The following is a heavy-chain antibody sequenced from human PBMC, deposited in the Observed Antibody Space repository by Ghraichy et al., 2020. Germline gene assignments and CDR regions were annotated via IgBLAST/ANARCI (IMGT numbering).Heavy chain of an antibody. Sequence: SQTLSLTCAIYGGSFHYDYWTWIRQPPGKGLEWIGETNDSGRTNYSPSLKSRVTISVDTSKNQFFLNMRSVTAADTAMYYCARRSTVVQGPPYYYYMDVWGKGTTVTVSS. V-gene: IGHV4-34*01. CDR3: ARRSTVVQGPPYYYYMDV. CDR1: GGSFHYDY. CDR2: TNDSGRT. D-gene: IGHD3-10*01. J-gene: IGHJ6*03.